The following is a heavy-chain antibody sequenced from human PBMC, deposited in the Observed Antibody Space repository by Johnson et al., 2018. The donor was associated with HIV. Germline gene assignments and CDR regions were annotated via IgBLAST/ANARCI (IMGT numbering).Heavy chain of an antibody. D-gene: IGHD2-2*02. V-gene: IGHV3-23*04. J-gene: IGHJ3*02. CDR2: ISGSGGST. CDR1: GFTFSSYA. CDR3: AKGYCSSTSCYIWPHDAFDI. Sequence: VQLVESGGGLVQPGGSLRLSCAASGFTFSSYAMSWVRQAPGKGLEWVSAISGSGGSTYYADSVQGRFTISRDNSKNTLYLQMNSLRAEDTAVYYCAKGYCSSTSCYIWPHDAFDIWGQGTMVTVSS.